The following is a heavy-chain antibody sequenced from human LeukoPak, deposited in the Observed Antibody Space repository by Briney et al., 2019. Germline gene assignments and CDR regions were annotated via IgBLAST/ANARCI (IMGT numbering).Heavy chain of an antibody. CDR2: ISHSGST. CDR3: ARGYYGSYGMDV. CDR1: GGSISSGGYS. Sequence: SETLSLTCAVSGGSISSGGYSWSWIRQPPGKGLEWIGYISHSGSTYYNPSLKSRVTISVDTSKNQFSLKLSSVTAADTAVYYCARGYYGSYGMDVWGQGTTVTVSS. J-gene: IGHJ6*02. V-gene: IGHV4-30-2*01. D-gene: IGHD3-10*01.